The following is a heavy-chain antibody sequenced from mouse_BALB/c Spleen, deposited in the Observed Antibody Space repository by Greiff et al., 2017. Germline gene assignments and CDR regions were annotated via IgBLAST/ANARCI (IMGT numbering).Heavy chain of an antibody. Sequence: ESGPGLVAPSQSLSITCTVSGFSLTSYDISWIRQPPGKGLEWLGVIWTGGGTNYNSAFMSRLSISKDNSKSQVFLKMNSLQTDDTAIYYCVRESDYYGSSQYYYAMDYWGQGTSVTVSS. CDR1: GFSLTSYD. CDR2: IWTGGGT. CDR3: VRESDYYGSSQYYYAMDY. J-gene: IGHJ4*01. V-gene: IGHV2-9-2*01. D-gene: IGHD1-1*01.